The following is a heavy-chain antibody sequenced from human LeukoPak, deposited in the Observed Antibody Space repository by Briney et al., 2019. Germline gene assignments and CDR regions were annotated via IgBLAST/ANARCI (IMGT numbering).Heavy chain of an antibody. CDR1: GYTFTDYY. D-gene: IGHD6-13*01. J-gene: IGHJ4*02. CDR3: ARSFRVYNPRFDY. CDR2: INPNSGGT. V-gene: IGHV1-2*02. Sequence: ASVKVSCKASGYTFTDYYIHWVRQAPGQGLEWMGWINPNSGGTGYAQKFQGRVTMTRDTSISTAYMELSRLTSDDTAVYYCARSFRVYNPRFDYWGRGTLVTVSS.